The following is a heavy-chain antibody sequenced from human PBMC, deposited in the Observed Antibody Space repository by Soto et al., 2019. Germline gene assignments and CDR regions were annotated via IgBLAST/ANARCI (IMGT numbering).Heavy chain of an antibody. D-gene: IGHD3-3*01. CDR1: GGSISSGDYY. CDR3: ARWWSGSRQGFDP. V-gene: IGHV4-31*03. Sequence: QVQLQESGPGLVKPSQTLSLTCTVSGGSISSGDYYWSWIRQHPGKGLEWIGYIYYSGSTYYNPSLHSRVTISVDTSKNQFSLKLSSVTAADTAVYYCARWWSGSRQGFDPWGQGTLVTVSS. CDR2: IYYSGST. J-gene: IGHJ5*02.